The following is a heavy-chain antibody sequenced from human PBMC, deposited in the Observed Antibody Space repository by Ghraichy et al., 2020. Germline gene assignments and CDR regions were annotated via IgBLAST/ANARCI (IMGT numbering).Heavy chain of an antibody. CDR3: ARAPRLRYFDWLLWGYYFDY. CDR1: GYTFTSYG. Sequence: ASVKVSCKASGYTFTSYGISWVRQAPGQGLEWMGWISAYNGNTNYAQKLQGRVTMTTDTSTSTAYMELRSLRSDDTAVYYCARAPRLRYFDWLLWGYYFDYWGQGTLVTVSS. CDR2: ISAYNGNT. V-gene: IGHV1-18*04. J-gene: IGHJ4*02. D-gene: IGHD3-9*01.